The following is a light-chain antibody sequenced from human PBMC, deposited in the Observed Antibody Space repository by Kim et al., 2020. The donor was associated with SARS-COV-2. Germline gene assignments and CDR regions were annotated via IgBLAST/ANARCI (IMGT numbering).Light chain of an antibody. Sequence: QTATFTCTGNIHNVGDEGAAWLQQHQGHPPKLLSYRNNNRPSGISDRFSAFTSGNTASLTISGLQPEDEADYYCSAWDKSLRVWVFGGGTQLTVL. CDR3: SAWDKSLRVWV. CDR2: RNN. V-gene: IGLV10-54*01. CDR1: IHNVGDEG. J-gene: IGLJ3*02.